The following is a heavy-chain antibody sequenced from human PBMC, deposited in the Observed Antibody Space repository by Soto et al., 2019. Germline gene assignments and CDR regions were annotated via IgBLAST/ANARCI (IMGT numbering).Heavy chain of an antibody. J-gene: IGHJ4*02. V-gene: IGHV3-23*01. CDR1: GFSFSDHY. D-gene: IGHD2-2*01. CDR3: AKGSRSSRPYYFDY. CDR2: ISDSGGST. Sequence: PGGSLRLSCVGSGFSFSDHYIDWVRQAPGKGLEWVGRTRNKAISDSGGSTYSADSVKGRFTISRDNSKNTLYLQMSSLRAEDTAVYYCAKGSRSSRPYYFDYWGQGTPVTVSS.